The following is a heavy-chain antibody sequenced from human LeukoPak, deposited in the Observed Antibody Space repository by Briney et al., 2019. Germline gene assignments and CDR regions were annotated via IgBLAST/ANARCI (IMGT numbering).Heavy chain of an antibody. CDR3: ARDFYGDDGHHPFDY. CDR2: IYASGST. Sequence: SETLSLTCSVSGASISSYYWKCIRQSAGKGLEGVGRIYASGSTNYNPSLKSRVTISMDKAKNQFSLNLKSVTAADTPIYYCARDFYGDDGHHPFDYWGQGVLVTVSS. V-gene: IGHV4-4*07. J-gene: IGHJ4*02. D-gene: IGHD2/OR15-2a*01. CDR1: GASISSYY.